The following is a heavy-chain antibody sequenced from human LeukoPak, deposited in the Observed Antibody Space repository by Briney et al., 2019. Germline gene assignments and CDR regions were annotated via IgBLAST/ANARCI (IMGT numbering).Heavy chain of an antibody. Sequence: GGSLRLSCAASGFTFSSYAMSWVRQAPGKGLEWVSAISGSGGSTYYADSVKGRFTISRDNSKNTLYLQMNSLRAEDTAVYYCAKSFGCYGSGSYPDAFDIWGRGTMVTVSS. CDR2: ISGSGGST. J-gene: IGHJ3*02. CDR1: GFTFSSYA. V-gene: IGHV3-23*01. CDR3: AKSFGCYGSGSYPDAFDI. D-gene: IGHD3-10*01.